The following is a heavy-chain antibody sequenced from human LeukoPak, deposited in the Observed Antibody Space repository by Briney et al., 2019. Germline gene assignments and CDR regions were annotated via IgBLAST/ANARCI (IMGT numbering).Heavy chain of an antibody. CDR3: TKERGGGGRRINLMVGGYGP. Sequence: GGSLRLSCAGSGFTFSGFAMHWVRQAPGKGLEWVAATSYHGRDKYYAHAVSGRFTISRDNSKNTLHLEMNSLRTDDTAVYYCTKERGGGGRRINLMVGGYGPWGQGTQVTVSS. CDR1: GFTFSGFA. D-gene: IGHD3-22*01. J-gene: IGHJ5*02. V-gene: IGHV3-30*04. CDR2: TSYHGRDK.